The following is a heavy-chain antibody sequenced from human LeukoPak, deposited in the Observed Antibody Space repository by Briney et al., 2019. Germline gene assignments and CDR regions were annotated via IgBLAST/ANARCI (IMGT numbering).Heavy chain of an antibody. J-gene: IGHJ6*04. D-gene: IGHD5-18*01. Sequence: GASVKVSCKASGYTFTSYDINWVRQATGQGPEWMGWMNPNSGNTGYAQKFQGRVTMTRNTSISTAYMELSSLRSEDTAVYYCASRLSTGYSYGGGLDVWGKGTTVTVSS. CDR3: ASRLSTGYSYGGGLDV. CDR2: MNPNSGNT. V-gene: IGHV1-8*01. CDR1: GYTFTSYD.